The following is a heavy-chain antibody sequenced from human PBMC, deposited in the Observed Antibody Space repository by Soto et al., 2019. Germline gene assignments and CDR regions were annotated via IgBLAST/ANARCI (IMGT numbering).Heavy chain of an antibody. D-gene: IGHD3-9*01. CDR1: GYTFTSYG. Sequence: GASVKVSCKASGYTFTSYGISWVRQAPGQGLEWMGWISAYNGNTNYAQKLQGRVTMTTDTSTSTAYMELRSLRSDDTAVYYCARDLLEVLTGYYSGEFDYWGQETLVTVSS. J-gene: IGHJ4*02. CDR2: ISAYNGNT. CDR3: ARDLLEVLTGYYSGEFDY. V-gene: IGHV1-18*01.